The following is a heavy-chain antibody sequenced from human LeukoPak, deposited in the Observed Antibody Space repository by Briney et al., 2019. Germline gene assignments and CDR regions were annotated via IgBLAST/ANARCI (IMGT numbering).Heavy chain of an antibody. V-gene: IGHV3-30*02. J-gene: IGHJ6*03. CDR3: AKIPYGDYVLDYYYYMDV. D-gene: IGHD4-17*01. CDR2: IRYDGSKK. CDR1: GFAFRSHA. Sequence: GGSLRLSCTASGFAFRSHAMHWVRQAPGKGLEWVAFIRYDGSKKFYADSVKGRFTISRDNSKNTLYLQMNSLRAEDTAVYYCAKIPYGDYVLDYYYYMDVWGKGTTVTISS.